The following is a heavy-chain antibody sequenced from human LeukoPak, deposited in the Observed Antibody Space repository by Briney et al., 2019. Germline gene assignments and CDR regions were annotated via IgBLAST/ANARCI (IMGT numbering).Heavy chain of an antibody. J-gene: IGHJ4*02. CDR3: ARITEGYSYGGYFDY. Sequence: GGSLRLSCAASGFTFSSFAMSWVRQAPGKGLEYVSAISSNGGGTYYANSVKGRFTISRDNSKNTLYLQVGSLRVEDMGVYYCARITEGYSYGGYFDYWAREPWSPSPQ. CDR1: GFTFSSFA. D-gene: IGHD5-18*01. V-gene: IGHV3-64*01. CDR2: ISSNGGGT.